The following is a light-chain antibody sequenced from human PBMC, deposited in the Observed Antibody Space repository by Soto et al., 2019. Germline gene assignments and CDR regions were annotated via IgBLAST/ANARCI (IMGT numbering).Light chain of an antibody. J-gene: IGKJ2*01. CDR2: AAS. CDR1: QSISSY. V-gene: IGKV1-39*01. CDR3: QQSFSTHT. Sequence: DIQMTQSPSSLSASVGDRVTITCRASQSISSYLNWYQQKPRKAPKLLIYAASSLQSGVPSRFSCSGSGSDFTLTISSLQPEDFATYYCQQSFSTHTFGQGTKLEIK.